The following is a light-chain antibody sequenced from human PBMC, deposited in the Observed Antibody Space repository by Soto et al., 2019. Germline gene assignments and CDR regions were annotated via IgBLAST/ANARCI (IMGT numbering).Light chain of an antibody. Sequence: QSVLTQPPSESGAPRQRVTISLTGSSSNIGAGYDVHWYQQLPGTAPKLLIYGNSNRPSGVPDRFSGSKSGTSASLAITGLQAEDEADYYCQSYDISLSGVFGTGTKVTVL. CDR3: QSYDISLSGV. J-gene: IGLJ1*01. V-gene: IGLV1-40*01. CDR2: GNS. CDR1: SSNIGAGYD.